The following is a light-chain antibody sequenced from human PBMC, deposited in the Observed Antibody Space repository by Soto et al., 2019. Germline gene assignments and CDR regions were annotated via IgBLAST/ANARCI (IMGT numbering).Light chain of an antibody. CDR2: EVS. Sequence: QSALTQPASVSGSPGQSITISCTGTSSDVGAYNYVSWYQQHPGKAPKLMIYEVSNRPSGVSNRFSGSKSGNTASLTISGLPAEDEADYYCSSYTSSGTWVFGGGTKVTVL. CDR1: SSDVGAYNY. CDR3: SSYTSSGTWV. V-gene: IGLV2-14*01. J-gene: IGLJ3*02.